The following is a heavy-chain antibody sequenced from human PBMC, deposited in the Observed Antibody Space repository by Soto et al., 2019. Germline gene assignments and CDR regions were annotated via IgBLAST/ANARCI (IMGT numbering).Heavy chain of an antibody. D-gene: IGHD2-2*02. V-gene: IGHV1-69*01. CDR3: ARAVLCSSTSCYTGYYYYGMDV. CDR2: IIPIFGTA. J-gene: IGHJ6*02. Sequence: QVQLVQSGAEVKKPGSSVKVSCKASGGTFSSYAISWVRQAPGQGLEWMGGIIPIFGTANYAQKFQGRVTITADVSTSTAYMELSSLRSEDTAVYYCARAVLCSSTSCYTGYYYYGMDVWGQGTTVTVSS. CDR1: GGTFSSYA.